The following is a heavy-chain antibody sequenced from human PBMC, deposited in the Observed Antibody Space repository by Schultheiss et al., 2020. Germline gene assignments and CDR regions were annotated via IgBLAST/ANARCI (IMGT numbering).Heavy chain of an antibody. J-gene: IGHJ6*03. CDR2: IYYSGST. CDR1: GGPLNIYTAYY. Sequence: SETLSLTCTVSGGPLNIYTAYYWSWIRQPPGKGLEWIGYIYYSGSTNYNPSLKSRVTISVDTSKNQFSLKLSSVTVADTAVYYCARDRGVATSYYYYYMDVWGKGTTVTVSS. V-gene: IGHV4-61*01. D-gene: IGHD5-12*01. CDR3: ARDRGVATSYYYYYMDV.